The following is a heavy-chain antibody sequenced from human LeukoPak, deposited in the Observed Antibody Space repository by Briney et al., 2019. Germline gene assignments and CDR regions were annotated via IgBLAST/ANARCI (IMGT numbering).Heavy chain of an antibody. CDR3: ARTRGELERRRAAFDI. CDR2: INPTGGST. D-gene: IGHD1-1*01. Sequence: ASVKVSCKASGYTFTSYDINWVRQAPGQGLEWMGWINPTGGSTTYAQKFQGRVTMTRDMSTSTVYMELSSLRAEDTAVYYCARTRGELERRRAAFDIWGQGTMVTVSS. J-gene: IGHJ3*02. V-gene: IGHV1-46*01. CDR1: GYTFTSYD.